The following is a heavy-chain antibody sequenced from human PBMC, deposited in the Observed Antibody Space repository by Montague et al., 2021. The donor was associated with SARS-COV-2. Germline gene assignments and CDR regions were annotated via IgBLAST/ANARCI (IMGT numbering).Heavy chain of an antibody. CDR2: INHSGST. V-gene: IGHV4-34*01. CDR3: ARGSWHIVVVTAIRDGYCGMDV. CDR1: GGSFSGYY. Sequence: SETLSLTCAVYGGSFSGYYWSWIRQPPGKGLEWTGEINHSGSTNYNPSLKSRVTISVDTSKNQFSLKLSSVTAADTDVYYCARGSWHIVVVTAIRDGYCGMDVWGQGTTVTVSS. D-gene: IGHD2-21*02. J-gene: IGHJ6*02.